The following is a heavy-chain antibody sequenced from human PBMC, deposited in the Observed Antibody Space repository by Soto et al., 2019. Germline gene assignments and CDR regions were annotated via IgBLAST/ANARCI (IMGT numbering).Heavy chain of an antibody. CDR1: GGSISSYY. V-gene: IGHV4-59*01. D-gene: IGHD1-1*01. Sequence: SETLSLTCTVSGGSISSYYWSWIRQPPGKGLEWIGYIYYSGSTNYNPSLKSRVTISVDTSKNQFSLKLSSVTAADTAVYYCARHQRIGGLDVWGQGTTVTVSS. CDR2: IYYSGST. J-gene: IGHJ6*02. CDR3: ARHQRIGGLDV.